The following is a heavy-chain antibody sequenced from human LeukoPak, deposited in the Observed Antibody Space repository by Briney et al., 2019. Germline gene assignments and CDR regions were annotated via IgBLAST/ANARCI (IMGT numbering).Heavy chain of an antibody. CDR1: GFTFSRYW. V-gene: IGHV3-7*02. D-gene: IGHD6-13*01. Sequence: GGSLRLSCAASGFTFSRYWMSWARQAPGKGLEWVANIKQDGSAKYYVDSVKGRFTISRDNAKNSLYLQMNSLRAEDTAAYYCASPPVAAGGNVYFQHWGQGTLVTVSS. CDR3: ASPPVAAGGNVYFQH. J-gene: IGHJ1*01. CDR2: IKQDGSAK.